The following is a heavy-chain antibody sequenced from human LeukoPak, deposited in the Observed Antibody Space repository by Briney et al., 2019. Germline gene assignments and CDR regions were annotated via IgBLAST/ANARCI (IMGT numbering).Heavy chain of an antibody. CDR2: IIPVLSTA. J-gene: IGHJ6*03. Sequence: SVKVSCKASGDTFSRYAISWVRQAPGQGLEWMGGIIPVLSTANYAQKFQDRVTITADESTSTTYMELSSLKSEDTAVYYCATTGGDIYYYYMDVWGKGTTVAISS. D-gene: IGHD3-16*01. CDR1: GDTFSRYA. CDR3: ATTGGDIYYYYMDV. V-gene: IGHV1-69*13.